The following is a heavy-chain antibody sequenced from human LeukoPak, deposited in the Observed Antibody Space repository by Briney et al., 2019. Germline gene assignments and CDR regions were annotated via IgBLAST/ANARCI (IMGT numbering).Heavy chain of an antibody. CDR1: GFTFSSYT. CDR3: VKGLTIPDY. Sequence: GGTLRLSCSASGFTFSSYTMHWVRQAPGKGLEYVSAISNNGGSTYYADSVRGRFTISRDNSKNTLYLQMSSLRAEDTAVYYCVKGLTIPDYWGQGTLVTASS. V-gene: IGHV3-64D*06. J-gene: IGHJ4*02. D-gene: IGHD1/OR15-1a*01. CDR2: ISNNGGST.